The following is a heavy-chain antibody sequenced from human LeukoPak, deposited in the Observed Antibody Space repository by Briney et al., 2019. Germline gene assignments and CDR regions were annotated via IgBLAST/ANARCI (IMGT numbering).Heavy chain of an antibody. CDR3: ARGQHYYDSSGYP. CDR1: GYSISSGYY. CDR2: IYHSGST. Sequence: SETLSLTCTVSGYSISSGYYWGWIRQPPGKGLEWIGSIYHSGSTYYNPSLKSRVTISVDTSKNQFSLKLSSVTAADTAVYYCARGQHYYDSSGYPWGQGTLVTVSS. J-gene: IGHJ5*02. D-gene: IGHD3-22*01. V-gene: IGHV4-38-2*02.